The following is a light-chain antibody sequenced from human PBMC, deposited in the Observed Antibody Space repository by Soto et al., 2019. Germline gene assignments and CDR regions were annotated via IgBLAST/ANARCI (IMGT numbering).Light chain of an antibody. CDR1: SSDIGGYNY. V-gene: IGLV2-14*01. CDR2: DVS. J-gene: IGLJ3*02. CDR3: ISHTTRGTLVV. Sequence: QSALTQPASVSGSPGQSITISCTGTSSDIGGYNYVSWYQQHPGKAPKVMIYDVSNRPSGVSSRFSGSKSGDTASLTISGLQAEDEAEYYCISHTTRGTLVVFGGGTKLTVL.